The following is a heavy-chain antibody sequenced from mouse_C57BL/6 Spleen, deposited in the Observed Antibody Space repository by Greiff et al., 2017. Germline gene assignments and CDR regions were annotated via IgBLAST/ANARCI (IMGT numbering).Heavy chain of an antibody. V-gene: IGHV1-42*01. CDR3: AKHSNYGYYYAMDY. J-gene: IGHJ4*01. CDR2: LNPSTGGN. CDR1: GYSFTGYY. Sequence: DVQLQESGPELVKPGASVKISCKASGYSFTGYYMNWVKQSPEKSLEWIGELNPSTGGNTYNQKFTAKATLTVDNASSTAYMKLKSLTSEDSAVYYCAKHSNYGYYYAMDYWGQGTSVTVSS. D-gene: IGHD2-5*01.